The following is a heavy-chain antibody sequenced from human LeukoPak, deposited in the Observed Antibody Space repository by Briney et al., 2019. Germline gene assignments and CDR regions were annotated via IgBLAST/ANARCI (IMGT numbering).Heavy chain of an antibody. CDR2: ITNSGNSK. J-gene: IGHJ4*02. Sequence: GGSLRLSCAASEFTFSSYSMNWVRQAPGKGLEWVSYITNSGNSKSYADSVKGRFTISRDNSKNTLYLQMNSLRAEDTAVYYCAKDRGITMVRGVIIGQIDYWGQGTLVTVSS. D-gene: IGHD3-10*01. V-gene: IGHV3-48*01. CDR1: EFTFSSYS. CDR3: AKDRGITMVRGVIIGQIDY.